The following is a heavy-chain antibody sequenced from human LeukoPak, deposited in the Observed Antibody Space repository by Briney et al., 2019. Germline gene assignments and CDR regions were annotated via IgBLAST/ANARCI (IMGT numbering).Heavy chain of an antibody. J-gene: IGHJ4*02. Sequence: GGSLRLSCAASGFTFSTYAMHWVRQAPGKGLEYISSISSDGGSTYYADSVKGRFTISRDNSENTLYLQMGRLRAEDMAVYYCARSNNIVGATYFDYWGQGTLVTVSS. CDR1: GFTFSTYA. CDR2: ISSDGGST. V-gene: IGHV3-64*02. CDR3: ARSNNIVGATYFDY. D-gene: IGHD1-26*01.